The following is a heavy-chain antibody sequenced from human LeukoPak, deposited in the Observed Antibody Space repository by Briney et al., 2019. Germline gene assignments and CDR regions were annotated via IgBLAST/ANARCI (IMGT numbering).Heavy chain of an antibody. V-gene: IGHV4-59*08. J-gene: IGHJ4*02. CDR2: IYYSGST. Sequence: PSETLSLTCTVSGGSISSHYWSWIRQPPGKGLEWIGYIYYSGSTNYNPSLKSRVTISVDTPKNQFSLKLSSVTAADTAVYYCARTNCGFYFDYWGQGTLVTVSS. D-gene: IGHD7-27*01. CDR1: GGSISSHY. CDR3: ARTNCGFYFDY.